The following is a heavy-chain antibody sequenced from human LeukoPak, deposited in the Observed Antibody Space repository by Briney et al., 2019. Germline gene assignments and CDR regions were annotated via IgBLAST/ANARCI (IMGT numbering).Heavy chain of an antibody. CDR3: ARLGALHDAFDV. V-gene: IGHV4-34*01. J-gene: IGHJ3*01. Sequence: PSETLSLTCAVYGGSFSGYYWSWIRQPPGKGLEWIGEINHSGSTNYNPSLKSRVIISVDTSKNQFSLRVTSLTAADTAVYYCARLGALHDAFDVWGQGTLVTVSS. D-gene: IGHD3-16*01. CDR1: GGSFSGYY. CDR2: INHSGST.